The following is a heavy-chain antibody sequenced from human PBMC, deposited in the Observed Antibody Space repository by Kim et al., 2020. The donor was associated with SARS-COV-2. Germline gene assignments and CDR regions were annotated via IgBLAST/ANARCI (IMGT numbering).Heavy chain of an antibody. V-gene: IGHV3-43*01. J-gene: IGHJ6*02. CDR3: AKDKTDCSSTSCYTDFWSGYSYGMDV. CDR2: ISWDGGST. Sequence: GGSLRLSCAASGFTFDDYTMHWVRQAPGKGLEWVSLISWDGGSTYYADSVKGRFTISRDNSKNSLYLQMNSLRTEDTALYYCAKDKTDCSSTSCYTDFWSGYSYGMDVWGQGTTVTVSS. D-gene: IGHD2-2*02. CDR1: GFTFDDYT.